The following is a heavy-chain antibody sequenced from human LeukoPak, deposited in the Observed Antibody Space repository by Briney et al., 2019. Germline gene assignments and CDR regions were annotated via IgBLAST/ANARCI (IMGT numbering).Heavy chain of an antibody. CDR2: ISYDGSNK. Sequence: GGSLRLSCAASGFTFSSYAMHWVRQAPGKGLEWVAVISYDGSNKYYADSVKGRFTISRDNSKNTLYLQMNSLRAEDTAVYYCATSEGDYGDSVFDYWGQGTLVTVSS. D-gene: IGHD4-17*01. CDR1: GFTFSSYA. V-gene: IGHV3-30-3*01. CDR3: ATSEGDYGDSVFDY. J-gene: IGHJ4*02.